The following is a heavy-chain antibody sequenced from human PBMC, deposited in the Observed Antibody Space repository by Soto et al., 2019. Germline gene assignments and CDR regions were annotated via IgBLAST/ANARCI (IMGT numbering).Heavy chain of an antibody. CDR2: LSSSSSYI. CDR3: ARSDCTSTSCYVVWFDP. V-gene: IGHV3-21*01. Sequence: EVQLVESGGGLVKPGGSLRLSCAASGFSFSNYGMNWVRQAPGKGLEWVSSLSSSSSYISYADSVKGRLTISRDNAKNSVYLQMNSLRAEDTAVYYCARSDCTSTSCYVVWFDPWGQGTLVTVSS. D-gene: IGHD2-2*01. J-gene: IGHJ5*02. CDR1: GFSFSNYG.